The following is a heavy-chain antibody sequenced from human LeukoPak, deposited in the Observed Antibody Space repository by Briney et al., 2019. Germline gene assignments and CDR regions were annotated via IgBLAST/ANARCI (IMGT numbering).Heavy chain of an antibody. CDR2: IKQDGSEK. D-gene: IGHD1-26*01. CDR3: AREGGSYYSNWFDP. J-gene: IGHJ5*02. CDR1: GFIFSSYW. Sequence: PGGSLRLSCADSGFIFSSYWMSWVRQAPGKGLEWVANIKQDGSEKYYVDSVKGRFTISRDNAKNSLYLQMNSLRAEDTAVYYCAREGGSYYSNWFDPWGQGTLVTVSS. V-gene: IGHV3-7*01.